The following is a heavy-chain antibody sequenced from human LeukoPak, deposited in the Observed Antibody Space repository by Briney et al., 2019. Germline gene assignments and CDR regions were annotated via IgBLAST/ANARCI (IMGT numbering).Heavy chain of an antibody. CDR1: GFTFSGSA. CDR2: IRSKANSYAT. CDR3: TRQSAVAGTFDY. D-gene: IGHD6-19*01. Sequence: PGGSLRLSCAASGFTFSGSAMHWVRQASGKGLEWVGRIRSKANSYATAYAASVKGRFTISRDDSKNTAYLQMNSLKTEDTAVYYCTRQSAVAGTFDYWGQGTLVTVSS. V-gene: IGHV3-73*01. J-gene: IGHJ4*02.